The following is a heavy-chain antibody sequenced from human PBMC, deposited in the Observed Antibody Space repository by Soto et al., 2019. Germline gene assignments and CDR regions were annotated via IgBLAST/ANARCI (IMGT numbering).Heavy chain of an antibody. D-gene: IGHD3-22*01. Sequence: SETLSLTCAVYGGSFSGYYWRWIRQPPGKGLEWIGEINHSGSTNYNPSLKSRVTISVDTSKNQFSLKLSSVTAADTAVYYCARGEDSSGYSAAFDIWGQGTMVTVSS. V-gene: IGHV4-34*01. J-gene: IGHJ3*02. CDR2: INHSGST. CDR3: ARGEDSSGYSAAFDI. CDR1: GGSFSGYY.